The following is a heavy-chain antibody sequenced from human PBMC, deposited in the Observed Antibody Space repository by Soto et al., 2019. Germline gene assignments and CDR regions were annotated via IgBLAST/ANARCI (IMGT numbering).Heavy chain of an antibody. CDR1: GFTFSTFA. Sequence: EVQLLESGGGFVQPGGSLRLSCAASGFTFSTFAMNWVRQAPGKGLEWVSGITGGSGFTFYADSVKGRFTISRDDSENTLFLQMSSLRAEDTAKYYCANSGPTTYFDFWGQGTLVTVSS. D-gene: IGHD1-26*01. CDR2: ITGGSGFT. CDR3: ANSGPTTYFDF. J-gene: IGHJ4*02. V-gene: IGHV3-23*01.